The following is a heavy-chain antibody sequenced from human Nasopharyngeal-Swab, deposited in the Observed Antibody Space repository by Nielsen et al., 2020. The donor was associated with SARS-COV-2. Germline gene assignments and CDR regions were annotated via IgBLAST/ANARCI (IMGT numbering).Heavy chain of an antibody. CDR1: GFTFDDYA. J-gene: IGHJ2*01. V-gene: IGHV3-9*01. D-gene: IGHD5-18*01. Sequence: GGSLRLSCAASGFTFDDYAMHWVRQAPGKGLEWVSGISWNSSSIGYADSVKGRFTISRDNAKNSLYLQMNSLRAEDTALYYCAKVSGYSYGTYWYFDLWGRGTLVTVSS. CDR3: AKVSGYSYGTYWYFDL. CDR2: ISWNSSSI.